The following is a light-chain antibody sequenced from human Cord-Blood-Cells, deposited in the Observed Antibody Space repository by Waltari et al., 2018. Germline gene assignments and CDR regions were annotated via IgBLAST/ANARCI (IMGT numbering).Light chain of an antibody. CDR2: KAS. CDR3: QQYNSYSGWT. V-gene: IGKV1-5*03. CDR1: QSISSW. J-gene: IGKJ1*01. Sequence: DIQMTQSHSTLSASVGDRVTITCRASQSISSWLAWYQQKPGKAPKLLIYKASSLESGVPSRFSGSGSGTEFTLTISSLQPDDFATYYCQQYNSYSGWTFGQGTKVEIK.